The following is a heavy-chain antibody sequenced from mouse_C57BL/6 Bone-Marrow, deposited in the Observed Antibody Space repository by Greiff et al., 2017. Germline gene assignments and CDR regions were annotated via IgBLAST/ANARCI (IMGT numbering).Heavy chain of an antibody. V-gene: IGHV14-4*01. J-gene: IGHJ2*01. CDR2: IAPENGDT. D-gene: IGHD1-1*01. CDR1: GFNIKDDY. Sequence: VQLKQSGAELVRPGASVKLSCTASGFNIKDDYMHLVKQRPEQGLEWIGWIAPENGDTEYASKFQGKATITADTASNTAYLQLSSLTSEDTAVYYCTTITTVVAPCDYWGQGTTLTVSS. CDR3: TTITTVVAPCDY.